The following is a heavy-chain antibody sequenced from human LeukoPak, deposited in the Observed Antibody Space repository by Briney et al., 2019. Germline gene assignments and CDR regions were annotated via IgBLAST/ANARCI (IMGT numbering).Heavy chain of an antibody. V-gene: IGHV1-2*02. CDR1: GYTFTGYY. J-gene: IGHJ3*02. CDR3: ARDPYGDYQAFDI. CDR2: INPNSGGT. D-gene: IGHD4-17*01. Sequence: ASVKVSCKASGYTFTGYYMHWVRQAPGQGLEWMGWINPNSGGTNYAQKFQGRVTMTRDTSISTAYMELSRLRSDDTAVYYCARDPYGDYQAFDIWGQGTMVTVSS.